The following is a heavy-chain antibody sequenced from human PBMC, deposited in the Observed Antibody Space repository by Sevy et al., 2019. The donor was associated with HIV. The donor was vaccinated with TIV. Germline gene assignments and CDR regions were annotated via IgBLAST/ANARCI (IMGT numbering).Heavy chain of an antibody. Sequence: ASVKVSSKVSGYTLTELSMHWLRQAPGKGLEWVGSFDPEDGETVYEHNFQGRVSMTEDTSTDTAYMEVISLKFEDTAVYYCATTKDYYDSSGYPFDYWGQGTLVTVSS. V-gene: IGHV1-24*01. J-gene: IGHJ4*02. CDR2: FDPEDGET. CDR1: GYTLTELS. D-gene: IGHD3-22*01. CDR3: ATTKDYYDSSGYPFDY.